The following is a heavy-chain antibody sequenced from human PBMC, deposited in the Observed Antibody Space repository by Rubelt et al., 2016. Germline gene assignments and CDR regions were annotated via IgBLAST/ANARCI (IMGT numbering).Heavy chain of an antibody. CDR3: ATEYSSSSSASQY. Sequence: VQLVESGGGLAQPGGSLRLSCVASGFTFSSYGMHWVRQAPGKGLEWVAFTRKDESDKYYADSVKGRFTISRENAKNSLYLEMNSLRAGDTAVYYCATEYSSSSSASQYWGQGTLVTVST. D-gene: IGHD6-6*01. V-gene: IGHV3-30*02. J-gene: IGHJ4*02. CDR2: TRKDESDK. CDR1: GFTFSSYG.